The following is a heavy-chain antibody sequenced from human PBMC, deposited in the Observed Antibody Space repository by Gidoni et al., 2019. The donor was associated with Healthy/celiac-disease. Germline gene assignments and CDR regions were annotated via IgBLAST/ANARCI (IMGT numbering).Heavy chain of an antibody. J-gene: IGHJ3*02. V-gene: IGHV3-48*01. CDR2: ISSSSSTI. CDR3: ARDRNYYDSSGYYLDAFDI. D-gene: IGHD3-22*01. Sequence: EVQLVESGGGLVQPGGSLRLSCAASGFTFSSYSMNWVRQAPGKGLEWVSYISSSSSTIYYADSVKGRFTISRDNAKNSLYLQMNSLRAEDTAVYYCARDRNYYDSSGYYLDAFDIWGQGTMVTVSS. CDR1: GFTFSSYS.